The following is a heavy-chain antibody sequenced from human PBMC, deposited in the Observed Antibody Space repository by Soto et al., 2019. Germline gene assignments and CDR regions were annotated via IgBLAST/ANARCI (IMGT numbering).Heavy chain of an antibody. CDR1: GYTFHGYY. V-gene: IGHV1-2*02. J-gene: IGHJ4*02. D-gene: IGHD2-21*02. CDR2: LNPNSGGT. Sequence: ASVKVSCKASGYTFHGYYIHWVRQAPGQGLESMGWLNPNSGGTNYAQKFQGRVTMTRDTSINTAYMELSRLRSDDTAVYYCRVTGISEVDYWGQGTLVTVSS. CDR3: RVTGISEVDY.